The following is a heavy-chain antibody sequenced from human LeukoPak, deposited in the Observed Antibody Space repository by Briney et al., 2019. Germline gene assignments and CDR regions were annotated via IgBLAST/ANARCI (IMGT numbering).Heavy chain of an antibody. V-gene: IGHV4-59*01. CDR2: IYYSGST. CDR3: ARGYYDGTLSYYFDY. Sequence: SETLTLTCTVPGGSLSSYYWSWIRQPHGKGLEWIGYIYYSGSTNYNPSLKSRVTISVATSKNQFSLKLSFVSAADTAVYYCARGYYDGTLSYYFDYWGQGTLVTVSS. D-gene: IGHD3-22*01. J-gene: IGHJ4*02. CDR1: GGSLSSYY.